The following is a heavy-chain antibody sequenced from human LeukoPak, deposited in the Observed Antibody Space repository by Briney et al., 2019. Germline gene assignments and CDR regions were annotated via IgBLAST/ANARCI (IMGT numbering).Heavy chain of an antibody. V-gene: IGHV1-18*01. D-gene: IGHD1-26*01. J-gene: IGHJ4*02. CDR2: ISAYNGNT. CDR1: GYTFTSYG. Sequence: GSVKVSCKASGYTFTSYGISWVRQAPGQGLEWMGWISAYNGNTNYAQKLQGRVTMTTDTSASTAYMELRSLRSDDTAVYYCASGRVIVGATNPPDFDYWGQGTLVTVSS. CDR3: ASGRVIVGATNPPDFDY.